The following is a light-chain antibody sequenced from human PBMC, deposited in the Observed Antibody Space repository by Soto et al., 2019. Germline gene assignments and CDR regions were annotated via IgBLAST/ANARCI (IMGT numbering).Light chain of an antibody. CDR3: QQSYSTLIFT. V-gene: IGKV1-39*01. CDR1: QSISSY. CDR2: GAS. J-gene: IGKJ3*01. Sequence: DIQMTQSPSSLSASVGDRVTITCRASQSISSYLNWYQQKPGRAPKLLIYGASNLHSGVPSRFSGSGSGTDFTLTISSLQPEDFATYYCQQSYSTLIFTFGPGTKVDI.